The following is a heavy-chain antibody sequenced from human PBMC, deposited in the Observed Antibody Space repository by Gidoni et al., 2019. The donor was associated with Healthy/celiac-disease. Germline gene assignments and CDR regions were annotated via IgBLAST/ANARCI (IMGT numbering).Heavy chain of an antibody. CDR2: IYTSGST. Sequence: QLQLQESGPGLVKPSETLSLTCTVSGGSISSYYWSWIRQPAGKGLEWIGHIYTSGSTNYNPSLKSRVTMSVDTSKNQFSLKLSSVTAADTAVYYCARGLYSSGWYSAFDIWGQGTMVTVSS. CDR1: GGSISSYY. J-gene: IGHJ3*02. CDR3: ARGLYSSGWYSAFDI. D-gene: IGHD6-19*01. V-gene: IGHV4-4*07.